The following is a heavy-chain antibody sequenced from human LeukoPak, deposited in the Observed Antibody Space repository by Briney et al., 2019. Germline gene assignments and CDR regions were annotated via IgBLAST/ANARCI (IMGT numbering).Heavy chain of an antibody. CDR1: GGSISSGGYY. D-gene: IGHD4-23*01. CDR2: IYYSGST. J-gene: IGHJ2*01. Sequence: SETLSLTCTVSGGSISSGGYYWSWIRQHPGKGLEWIGYIYYSGSTYYNPSLKSRVTISVDTSKNQFSLKLSSVTAADTAVHYCARDRYTVVSWYFDLWGRGTLVTVSS. CDR3: ARDRYTVVSWYFDL. V-gene: IGHV4-31*03.